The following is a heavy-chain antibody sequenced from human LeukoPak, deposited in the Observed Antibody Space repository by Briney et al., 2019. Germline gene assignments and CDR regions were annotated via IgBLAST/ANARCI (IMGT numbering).Heavy chain of an antibody. CDR2: IWYDGSNK. J-gene: IGHJ4*02. CDR1: GFTFSSYG. V-gene: IGHV3-33*01. D-gene: IGHD5-18*01. Sequence: GGSLRLSCAASGFTFSSYGMHWVRQAPGKGLEWVAVIWYDGSNKYYADSVKGRFTISRDNSKNTLYLQMNSLRAEDTAVYYCARDQIQLWPSYYFDYWGQGTLVTVSS. CDR3: ARDQIQLWPSYYFDY.